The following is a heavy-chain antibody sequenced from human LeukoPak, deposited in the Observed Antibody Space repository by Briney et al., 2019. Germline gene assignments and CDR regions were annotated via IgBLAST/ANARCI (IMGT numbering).Heavy chain of an antibody. CDR2: IYNSGST. J-gene: IGHJ4*02. Sequence: SETLSLTCTVSGDSISTYYWSWIRQPPGTGLECIGYIYNSGSTNYNPSLKSRVTISVDTSKNKFSLKLSSVTAADTAVYYCARGGYSYGYDDDFDYWGQGTLVTVSS. D-gene: IGHD5-18*01. V-gene: IGHV4-59*01. CDR3: ARGGYSYGYDDDFDY. CDR1: GDSISTYY.